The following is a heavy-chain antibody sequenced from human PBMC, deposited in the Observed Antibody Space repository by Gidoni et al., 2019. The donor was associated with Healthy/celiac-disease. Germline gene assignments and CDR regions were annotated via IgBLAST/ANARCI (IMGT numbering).Heavy chain of an antibody. V-gene: IGHV3-20*01. CDR2: INWNGGST. Sequence: EVQLVESGGGVVRPGGTLRLACAATGVTCDDYGMSWVRQAPGKGLEGVSGINWNGGSTGYADSVKGRFTISRDNAKNSLYLQMNSLRAEDTALYHCARGHDIPDDAFDIWGQGTMVTVSS. J-gene: IGHJ3*02. D-gene: IGHD3-22*01. CDR1: GVTCDDYG. CDR3: ARGHDIPDDAFDI.